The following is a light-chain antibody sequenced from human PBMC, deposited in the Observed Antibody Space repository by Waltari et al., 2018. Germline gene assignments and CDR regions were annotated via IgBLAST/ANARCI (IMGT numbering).Light chain of an antibody. Sequence: QSALTQPASVPGSPGQSITISCTGTSSDVGGYNYVSWYEQHPGKAPKFMMYDVSKRPSGVSNRFSGSKSGNTASLTISGLQAEDEADYYCSSYTSSSTWVFGGGTKLTVL. V-gene: IGLV2-14*01. CDR2: DVS. J-gene: IGLJ3*02. CDR1: SSDVGGYNY. CDR3: SSYTSSSTWV.